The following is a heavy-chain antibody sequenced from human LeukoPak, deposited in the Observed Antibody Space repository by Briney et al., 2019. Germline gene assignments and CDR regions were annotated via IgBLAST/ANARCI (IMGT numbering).Heavy chain of an antibody. V-gene: IGHV5-51*01. CDR1: RYGVTNYW. Sequence: GESLQIACHFSRYGVTNYWMGGVRQMPGKGLEWMGIIYPGDSDTRYSPSFQGQVTISADKSISTAYLQWSSLKASDTAMYYCARRIAATGRGYFDYWGQGTLVTVSS. CDR2: IYPGDSDT. D-gene: IGHD6-13*01. CDR3: ARRIAATGRGYFDY. J-gene: IGHJ4*02.